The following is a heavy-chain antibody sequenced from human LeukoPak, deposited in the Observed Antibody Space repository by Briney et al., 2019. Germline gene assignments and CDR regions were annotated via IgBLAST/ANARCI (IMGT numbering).Heavy chain of an antibody. CDR1: GGSISSSSYY. J-gene: IGHJ4*02. CDR2: IYYSGTT. V-gene: IGHV4-39*01. Sequence: PSETLSLTCTVSGGSISSSSYYWGWIRQPPGKGLEWIGSIYYSGTTYYNPSLKSRVTISVDTSKSQFSLKVSSVTAADTAVYFCARHYHTGPGSYQPFGYWGQGALVTVSS. D-gene: IGHD3-10*01. CDR3: ARHYHTGPGSYQPFGY.